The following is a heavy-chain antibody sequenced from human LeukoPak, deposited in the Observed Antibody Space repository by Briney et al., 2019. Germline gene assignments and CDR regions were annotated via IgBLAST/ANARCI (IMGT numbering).Heavy chain of an antibody. D-gene: IGHD5-18*01. V-gene: IGHV4-28*01. CDR2: IYYSGST. J-gene: IGHJ4*02. CDR3: ARTLKSYGYRSGFDY. Sequence: SETLSLTCAVSGYSISSSNWWGWIRQPPGKGLEWIGYIYYSGSTYYNPSLKSRVTMSVDTSKNQFSLKLSSVTAVDAAVYYCARTLKSYGYRSGFDYWGQGTLVTVSS. CDR1: GYSISSSNW.